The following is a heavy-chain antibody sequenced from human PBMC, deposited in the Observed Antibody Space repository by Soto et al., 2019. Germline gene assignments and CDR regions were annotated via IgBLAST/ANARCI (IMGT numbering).Heavy chain of an antibody. J-gene: IGHJ6*04. Sequence: QVQLQQWGAGLLKPSETLSLTCAVYGGSFSGYYWSWIRQPPGRGLGWLGEINLSGSTNYNPSLKSRVTISVDTSKNQFSLKLSSVTAADTAVYYCARAESRGYYDGSGFFPPVRMDVWGKGTTVTVSS. CDR2: INLSGST. V-gene: IGHV4-34*01. CDR3: ARAESRGYYDGSGFFPPVRMDV. CDR1: GGSFSGYY. D-gene: IGHD3-10*01.